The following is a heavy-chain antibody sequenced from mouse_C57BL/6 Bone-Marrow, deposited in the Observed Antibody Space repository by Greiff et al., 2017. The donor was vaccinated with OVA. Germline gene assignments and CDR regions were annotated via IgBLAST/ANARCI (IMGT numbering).Heavy chain of an antibody. J-gene: IGHJ4*01. CDR1: GYAFSSSW. Sequence: QVQLQQSGPELVKPGASVKISCKASGYAFSSSWMNWVKQRPGKGLEWIGRIYPGDGDTNYNGKFKGKATLTADKSSSTAYMQLSILTSEDSAVYFCAREWLVDYWGQGTSVTVSS. CDR3: AREWLVDY. CDR2: IYPGDGDT. D-gene: IGHD1-3*01. V-gene: IGHV1-82*01.